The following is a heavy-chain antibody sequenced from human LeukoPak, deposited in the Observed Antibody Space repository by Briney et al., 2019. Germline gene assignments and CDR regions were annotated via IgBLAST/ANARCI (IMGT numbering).Heavy chain of an antibody. CDR1: GFTFRRHA. J-gene: IGHJ4*02. V-gene: IGHV3-23*01. CDR3: AKIGSDY. Sequence: GGSLRLSCAASGFTFRRHAMSWVRQAPGKGLEWVSTISGSGGSAYYADSVKGRFTISRDNSENTVFLQMNSLRGEDTAVYYCAKIGSDYWGQGTLVTVSS. CDR2: ISGSGGSA. D-gene: IGHD1-14*01.